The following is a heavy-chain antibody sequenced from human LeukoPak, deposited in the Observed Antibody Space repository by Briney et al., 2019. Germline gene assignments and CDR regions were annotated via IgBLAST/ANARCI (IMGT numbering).Heavy chain of an antibody. CDR2: ISGSGDST. V-gene: IGHV3-23*01. J-gene: IGHJ4*02. CDR1: GFTFSSYA. CDR3: AKDILSGGNCYSIFGQ. D-gene: IGHD2-15*01. Sequence: GGSLRLSCAASGFTFSSYAMSWVRQPPGKGLEWVSGISGSGDSTYYADSVEGRFTISRDNSKNTLYLQMSSLRAEDTAIYYCAKDILSGGNCYSIFGQWGQGTLVTVSS.